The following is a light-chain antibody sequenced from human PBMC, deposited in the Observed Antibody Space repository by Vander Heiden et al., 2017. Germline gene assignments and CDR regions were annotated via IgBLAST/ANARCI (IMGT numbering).Light chain of an antibody. Sequence: DIQMTQSPSSLSASVGDRVTITCRASQSISSYLNWYQQKPGKAPKLLIYAASSLQSGVPSRFSGSGSGTDFTLTISRLQPEEFATYYCQQSDSTPRTFGGGTKVEIK. V-gene: IGKV1-39*01. CDR1: QSISSY. CDR2: AAS. CDR3: QQSDSTPRT. J-gene: IGKJ4*01.